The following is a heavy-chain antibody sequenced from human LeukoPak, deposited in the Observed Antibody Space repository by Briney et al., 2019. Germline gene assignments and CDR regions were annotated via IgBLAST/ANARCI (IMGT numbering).Heavy chain of an antibody. J-gene: IGHJ4*02. CDR2: ISGSGGST. D-gene: IGHD3-16*02. CDR1: GFTFSSYA. CDR3: AKTPWGSYRYLLDY. V-gene: IGHV3-23*01. Sequence: GGSLRLSCAASGFTFSSYAMSWVRQAPGKGLEWVSAISGSGGSTYYADSVKGGFTISRDNSKNTLYLQMNSLRAEDTAVYYCAKTPWGSYRYLLDYWGQGTLVTVSS.